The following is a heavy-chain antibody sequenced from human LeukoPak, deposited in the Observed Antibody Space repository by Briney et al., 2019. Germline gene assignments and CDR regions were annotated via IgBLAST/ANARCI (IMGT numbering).Heavy chain of an antibody. V-gene: IGHV1-8*01. CDR1: GYTFTSYD. CDR2: MNPNSGNT. D-gene: IGHD3-22*01. CDR3: ARDRNYYDSSGYPVRLNY. Sequence: ASVKVSCKASGYTFTSYDINWVRQATGQGLEWMGWMNPNSGNTGYAQKFQGRVTITADESTSTAYMELSSLRSEDTAVYYCARDRNYYDSSGYPVRLNYWGQGTLVTVSS. J-gene: IGHJ4*02.